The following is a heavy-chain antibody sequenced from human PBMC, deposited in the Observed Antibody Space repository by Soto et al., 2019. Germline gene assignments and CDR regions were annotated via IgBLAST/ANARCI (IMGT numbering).Heavy chain of an antibody. J-gene: IGHJ4*02. V-gene: IGHV1-18*01. CDR2: ISTFNGNT. Sequence: QVQLVQSGAEVKKPGASVKVSCKASGYTFTSYGISWVRQAPGQGLGWMGWISTFNGNTNYAQKLQGRVTMTTDTSSTTAYMELTSLTSDDTAVYYCAREGSDRRYFDWPPQGFDYWGQGTLVTVSS. D-gene: IGHD3-9*01. CDR1: GYTFTSYG. CDR3: AREGSDRRYFDWPPQGFDY.